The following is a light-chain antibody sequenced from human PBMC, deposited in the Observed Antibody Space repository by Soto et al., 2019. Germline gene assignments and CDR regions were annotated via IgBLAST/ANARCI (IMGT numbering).Light chain of an antibody. CDR1: QSISSSY. V-gene: IGKV3-20*01. CDR2: GTS. Sequence: EIVLTQSPGTLSLSPGERATLSCRASQSISSSYLAWYQQKPGQAPRLLVYGTSSRATGFPARFSGSGSGTDFTLTISRLEPEDFAVYYCQQYGSSGTFGQGTKVDI. J-gene: IGKJ1*01. CDR3: QQYGSSGT.